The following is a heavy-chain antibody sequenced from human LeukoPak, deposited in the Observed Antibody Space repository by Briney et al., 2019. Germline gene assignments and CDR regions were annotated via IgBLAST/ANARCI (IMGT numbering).Heavy chain of an antibody. CDR3: ARRRGFESLRYFDY. Sequence: GGSLRLSCAASGFTFSSYAMSWVRQAPGKGLEWVSAISGSGGSTYYADSVKGRFTISRDNSKNTLYLQMNSLRAEDTAVYYCARRRGFESLRYFDYWGQGTLATVSS. CDR2: ISGSGGST. D-gene: IGHD3-9*01. CDR1: GFTFSSYA. J-gene: IGHJ4*02. V-gene: IGHV3-23*01.